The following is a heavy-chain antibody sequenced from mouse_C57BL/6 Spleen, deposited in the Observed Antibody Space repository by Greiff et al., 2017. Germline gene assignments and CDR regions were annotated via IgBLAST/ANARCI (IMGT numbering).Heavy chain of an antibody. CDR2: ISYDGSN. V-gene: IGHV3-6*01. D-gene: IGHD1-1*01. CDR1: GYSITSGYY. Sequence: EVQLQESGPGLVKPSQSLSLTCSVTGYSITSGYYWNWIRQFPGNKLEWMGYISYDGSNNYNPSLKNRNSITRDTSKNQFFLKLNSVTTEDTATCYSAGSNYDAMDYWGQGTSVTVSS. CDR3: AGSNYDAMDY. J-gene: IGHJ4*01.